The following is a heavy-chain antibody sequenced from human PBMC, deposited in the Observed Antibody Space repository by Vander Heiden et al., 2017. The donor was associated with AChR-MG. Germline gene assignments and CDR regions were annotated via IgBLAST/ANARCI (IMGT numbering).Heavy chain of an antibody. D-gene: IGHD6-13*01. V-gene: IGHV4-4*02. Sequence: QVQLQASGAGLVKPAGTLSLTCAVAGGSIISSNGWSWVRQPPGKGLGWIGEIYHSGSTNYNPSLKSRVTISVDKSKNQFSLKLSSVTAADTAVYYCARAYSSSWYVYYYYGMDVWGQGTTVTVSS. CDR3: ARAYSSSWYVYYYYGMDV. J-gene: IGHJ6*02. CDR1: GGSIISSNG. CDR2: IYHSGST.